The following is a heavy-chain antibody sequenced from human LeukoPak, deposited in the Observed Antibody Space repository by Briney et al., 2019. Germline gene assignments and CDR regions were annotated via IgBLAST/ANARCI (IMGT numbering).Heavy chain of an antibody. J-gene: IGHJ3*02. Sequence: GASVKVSCKASGHTFTSYYIVWVRRAPGQGLQLMGRFSAYNGQTHYAQKVQGRVTMTTDPSTSTVYMELRSLTSDDTALYYCAWDSGAFEIWGQGTMVTVSS. CDR3: AWDSGAFEI. CDR2: FSAYNGQT. V-gene: IGHV1-18*01. CDR1: GHTFTSYY.